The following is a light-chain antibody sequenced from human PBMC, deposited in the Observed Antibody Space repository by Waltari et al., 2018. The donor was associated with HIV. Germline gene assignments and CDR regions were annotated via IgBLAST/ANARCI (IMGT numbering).Light chain of an antibody. J-gene: IGLJ2*01. Sequence: QSVLTQPPSVSGAPGQRVTISCTGSSSNIGAGYDIHWYQQLPGTAPKLLIYGSGNRPAGVPDRFSGSKSGTSASLAITGLQAEDEADYYCQSYDSSLTGSVFGGGTKLTVL. CDR3: QSYDSSLTGSV. CDR1: SSNIGAGYD. CDR2: GSG. V-gene: IGLV1-40*01.